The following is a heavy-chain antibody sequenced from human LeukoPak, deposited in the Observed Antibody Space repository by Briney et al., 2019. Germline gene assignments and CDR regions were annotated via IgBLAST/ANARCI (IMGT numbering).Heavy chain of an antibody. CDR2: IAYDGSRA. CDR3: TRYNTDHFDY. D-gene: IGHD1-14*01. J-gene: IGHJ4*02. V-gene: IGHV3-33*01. CDR1: GFTFGDYG. Sequence: GGSLRLSCAGSGFTFGDYGMHWFRQTPGKGLEWVAVIAYDGSRAFYADSVKGRFTISRDNSKNTMSVQMDDLRAEDTAVYYCTRYNTDHFDYWGQGTLVTVSS.